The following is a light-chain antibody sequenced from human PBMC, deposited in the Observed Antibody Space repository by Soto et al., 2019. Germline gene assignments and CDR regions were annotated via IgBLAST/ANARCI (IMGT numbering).Light chain of an antibody. CDR3: QQYGSSLPT. V-gene: IGKV3-20*01. CDR2: GAS. CDR1: QSVSSSY. Sequence: EIVLTQSPGTLSLSPGERATLSCRASQSVSSSYLAWYQQKPGQAPRLLIYGASSRATGIPDRFSGSGSGTDFTLTISRLETEDFAVYYCQQYGSSLPTFGQGTKVDIK. J-gene: IGKJ1*01.